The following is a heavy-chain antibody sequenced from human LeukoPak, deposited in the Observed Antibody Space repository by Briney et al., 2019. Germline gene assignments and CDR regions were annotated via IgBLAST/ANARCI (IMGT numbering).Heavy chain of an antibody. D-gene: IGHD6-19*01. CDR3: ARRLTRGIAVAGPHYYFDY. Sequence: SETLSLTCAVYGGSFSGYYWSWIRQPPGKGLEWIGEINHSGSTNYNPSPKSRVTISVDTSKNQFSLKLSSVTAADTAVYYCARRLTRGIAVAGPHYYFDYWGQGTLVTVSS. J-gene: IGHJ4*02. CDR1: GGSFSGYY. V-gene: IGHV4-34*01. CDR2: INHSGST.